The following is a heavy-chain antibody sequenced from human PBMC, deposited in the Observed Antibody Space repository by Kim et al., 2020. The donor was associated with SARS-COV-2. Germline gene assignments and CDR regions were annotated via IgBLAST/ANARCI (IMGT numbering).Heavy chain of an antibody. D-gene: IGHD2-2*01. Sequence: GGSLRLSCAASGFTVSSNYMSWVRQAPGKGLEWVSVIYSGGSTCYADSVKGRFTISRDNSKNTLYLQMNSLRAEDTAVYYCAGCSSTSCLYYYGMDVWGQGTTVTVSS. J-gene: IGHJ6*02. CDR1: GFTVSSNY. V-gene: IGHV3-53*01. CDR3: AGCSSTSCLYYYGMDV. CDR2: IYSGGST.